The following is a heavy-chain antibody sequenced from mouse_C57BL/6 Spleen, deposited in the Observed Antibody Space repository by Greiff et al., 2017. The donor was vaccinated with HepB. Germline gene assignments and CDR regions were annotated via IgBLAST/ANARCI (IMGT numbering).Heavy chain of an antibody. Sequence: QVQLKESGPGLVAPSQSLSITCTVSGFSLTSYGVHWVRQPPGKGLEWLVVIWSDGSTTYNSALKSRLSISKDNSKSQVFLKMNSLQTADTAMYYCARSGYGSRRGYAMDYWGQGTSVTVSS. CDR2: IWSDGST. CDR1: GFSLTSYG. V-gene: IGHV2-6*03. D-gene: IGHD1-1*01. CDR3: ARSGYGSRRGYAMDY. J-gene: IGHJ4*01.